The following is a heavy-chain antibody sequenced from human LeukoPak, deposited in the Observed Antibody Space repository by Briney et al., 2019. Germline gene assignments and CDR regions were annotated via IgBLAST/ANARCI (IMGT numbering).Heavy chain of an antibody. CDR3: AKRPRDSSGYYLGAFDI. Sequence: GGSLRLSCAASEFTFSSYAMSWVRQAPGKGLEWVSGISGSGSSTYYADSVKGRFTISRDNSKNTLYLQMNTLRAEDTAVYYCAKRPRDSSGYYLGAFDIWGQGTMVTVSS. CDR2: ISGSGSST. D-gene: IGHD3-22*01. CDR1: EFTFSSYA. J-gene: IGHJ3*02. V-gene: IGHV3-23*01.